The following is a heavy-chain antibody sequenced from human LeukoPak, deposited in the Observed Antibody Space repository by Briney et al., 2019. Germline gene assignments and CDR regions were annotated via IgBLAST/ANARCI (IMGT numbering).Heavy chain of an antibody. V-gene: IGHV3-21*01. CDR2: ISSSSSYI. J-gene: IGHJ4*02. CDR1: GFTFSSYS. Sequence: GGSLRLSCAASGFTFSSYSMNWVRQAPGKGLEWVSSISSSSSYIYYADSVKGRFTISRDNAKNSLYLQMNSLRAEDTAVYYCAREGSRIFYYFDYWGQGTLVTVSS. D-gene: IGHD3-10*01. CDR3: AREGSRIFYYFDY.